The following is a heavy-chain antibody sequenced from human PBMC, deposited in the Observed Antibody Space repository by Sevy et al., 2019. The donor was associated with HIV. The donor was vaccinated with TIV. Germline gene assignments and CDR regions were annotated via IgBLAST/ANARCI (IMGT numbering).Heavy chain of an antibody. V-gene: IGHV3-30*18. CDR1: GFSFSTYG. J-gene: IGHJ6*02. CDR2: IAYDGSKD. CDR3: AKEGAIGTMNYGMDV. D-gene: IGHD1-1*01. Sequence: GGSLRLSCVASGFSFSTYGMQWFRQAPGKGLEWVVVIAYDGSKDYYADSVKGRFTISRDNSKKTLHLQMNSVRGEDAALYYCAKEGAIGTMNYGMDVWGQGTAVTVSS.